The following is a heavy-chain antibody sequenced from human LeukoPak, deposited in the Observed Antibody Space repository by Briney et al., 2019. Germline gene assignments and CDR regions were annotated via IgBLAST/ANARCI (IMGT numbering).Heavy chain of an antibody. V-gene: IGHV3-48*01. CDR2: ISGSGSPI. J-gene: IGHJ4*02. Sequence: LEWIAHISGSGSPIHYADSVKGRFTISRDNADNSLYLQMNSLRADDTAVYYCARLETVVALWGQGTLVIVSS. D-gene: IGHD2-2*01. CDR3: ARLETVVAL.